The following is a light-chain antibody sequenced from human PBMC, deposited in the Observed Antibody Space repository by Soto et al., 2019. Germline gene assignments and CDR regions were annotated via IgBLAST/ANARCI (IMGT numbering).Light chain of an antibody. CDR3: QQYGSSPRIT. J-gene: IGKJ3*01. CDR2: GAS. CDR1: QSVSSSY. Sequence: EIVLTQSPGTLSLSPGERATLSCRASQSVSSSYLAWYQQKPGQAPRLLIYGASSRATGIPDRISGSGSGTDFTLTISRLEPEDFALYYCQQYGSSPRITFGPGTKVDIK. V-gene: IGKV3-20*01.